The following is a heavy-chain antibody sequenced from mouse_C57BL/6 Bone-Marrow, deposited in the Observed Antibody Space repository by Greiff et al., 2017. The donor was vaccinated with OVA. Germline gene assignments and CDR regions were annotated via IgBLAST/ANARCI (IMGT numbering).Heavy chain of an antibody. V-gene: IGHV1-72*01. D-gene: IGHD1-1*01. J-gene: IGHJ3*01. CDR2: IDPNSGGT. Sequence: QVQLQQPGAELVKPGASVKLSCKASGYTFTSYWMHWVKQRPGRGLEWIGRIDPNSGGTKYNEQFKSKATLTVDKPSSTSYVQLSSLTSEDSSVYYCARREVIYYYGQFAYWGQGTLVTVSA. CDR1: GYTFTSYW. CDR3: ARREVIYYYGQFAY.